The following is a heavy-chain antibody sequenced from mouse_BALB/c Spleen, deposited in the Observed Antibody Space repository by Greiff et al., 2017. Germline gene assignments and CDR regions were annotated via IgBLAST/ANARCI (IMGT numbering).Heavy chain of an antibody. V-gene: IGHV1-7*01. CDR2: INPSTGYT. D-gene: IGHD2-1*01. Sequence: VQLQQSGADLAKPGASVKMSCKASGYTFTSYWMYWVKQRPGQGLEWIGYINPSTGYTEYNQKFKDKATLTADKSSSTAYMQLSSLTSEDSAVYYCTRGGNPAWFAYWGQGTLVTVSA. CDR1: GYTFTSYW. J-gene: IGHJ3*01. CDR3: TRGGNPAWFAY.